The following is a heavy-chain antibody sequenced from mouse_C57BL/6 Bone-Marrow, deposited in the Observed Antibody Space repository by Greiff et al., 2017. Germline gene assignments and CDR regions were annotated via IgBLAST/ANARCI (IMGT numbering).Heavy chain of an antibody. Sequence: EVQLQQSGPELVKPGASVKMSCKASGYTFTDYYMNWVKQSHGKSLEWIGDINPYNGGTSYNQKFKGKATLTVDKSSSTAYMELNSLTSEDSAVYYCARYDYVDEGDYWGKGTTLTVSS. CDR3: ARYDYVDEGDY. CDR2: INPYNGGT. J-gene: IGHJ2*01. V-gene: IGHV1-19*01. CDR1: GYTFTDYY. D-gene: IGHD2-4*01.